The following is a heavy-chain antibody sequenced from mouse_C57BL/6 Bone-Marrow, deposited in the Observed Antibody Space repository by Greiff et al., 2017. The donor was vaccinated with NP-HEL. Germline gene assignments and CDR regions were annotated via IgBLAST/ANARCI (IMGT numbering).Heavy chain of an antibody. J-gene: IGHJ3*01. CDR2: ISNGGGST. D-gene: IGHD1-1*01. CDR1: GFTFSDYY. V-gene: IGHV5-12*01. Sequence: EVMLVESGGGLVQPGGSLKLSCAASGFTFSDYYMYWVRQTPEKRLEWVAYISNGGGSTYYPDTVKGRFTISRDNAKNTLYLQMSRLKSEDTAMYYCASHYYYGRGFAYWGQGTLVTVSA. CDR3: ASHYYYGRGFAY.